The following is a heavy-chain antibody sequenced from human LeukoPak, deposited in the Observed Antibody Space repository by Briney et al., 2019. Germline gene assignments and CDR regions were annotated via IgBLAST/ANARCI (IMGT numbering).Heavy chain of an antibody. CDR2: ISWNSGNI. CDR1: GFTYDDYA. J-gene: IGHJ4*02. D-gene: IGHD6-19*01. CDR3: AKGHSSSPWSIFDY. Sequence: GRSLRLSCAGSGFTYDDYAMHWVRQAPGKGLEWVSSISWNSGNIAYADSVKGRFTISRDNAKNSPYLQMNSLRPDDMALYYCAKGHSSSPWSIFDYWGQGTLVTVSS. V-gene: IGHV3-9*03.